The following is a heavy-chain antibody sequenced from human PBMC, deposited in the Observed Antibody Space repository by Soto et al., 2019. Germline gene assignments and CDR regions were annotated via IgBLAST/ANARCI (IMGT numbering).Heavy chain of an antibody. D-gene: IGHD1-26*01. V-gene: IGHV3-21*01. CDR1: GFTFSSYS. J-gene: IGHJ6*02. CDR3: AREARELGIYYYYGMDV. Sequence: EVQLVESGGGLVKPGGSLRLSCAASGFTFSSYSMNWVRQAPGKGLEWVSSISSSSSYIYYADSVKGRFTISRDNAKNSLYLQMNSLRAEDTAVYYCAREARELGIYYYYGMDVWGQGTTVTVSS. CDR2: ISSSSSYI.